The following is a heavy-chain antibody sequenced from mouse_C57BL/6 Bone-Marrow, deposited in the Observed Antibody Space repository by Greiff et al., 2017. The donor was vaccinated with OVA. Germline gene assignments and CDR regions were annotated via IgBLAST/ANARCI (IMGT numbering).Heavy chain of an antibody. J-gene: IGHJ3*01. CDR2: INPYNGGT. V-gene: IGHV1-19*01. D-gene: IGHD3-2*02. CDR1: GYTFTDYY. Sequence: EVQLQQSGPVLVKPGASVKMSCKASGYTFTDYYMNWVKQSHGKSLEWIGVINPYNGGTSYNQKFKGKATLTVDKSSSTAYMELNSLTSEDSAVYYCARGLRLRENAYWGQGTLVTVSA. CDR3: ARGLRLRENAY.